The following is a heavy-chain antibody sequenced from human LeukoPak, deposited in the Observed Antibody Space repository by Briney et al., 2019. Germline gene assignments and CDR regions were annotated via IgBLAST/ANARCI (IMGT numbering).Heavy chain of an antibody. CDR2: ISSSSSYI. CDR3: AKDYSSGWYGAFDI. V-gene: IGHV3-21*01. D-gene: IGHD6-19*01. J-gene: IGHJ3*02. Sequence: GGSLRLSCAASGFTFSSYSMYWVRQAPGKGLEWVSSISSSSSYIYYADSVKGRFTISRDNAKNSLYLQMNSLRAEDTAVYYCAKDYSSGWYGAFDIWGQGTMVTVSS. CDR1: GFTFSSYS.